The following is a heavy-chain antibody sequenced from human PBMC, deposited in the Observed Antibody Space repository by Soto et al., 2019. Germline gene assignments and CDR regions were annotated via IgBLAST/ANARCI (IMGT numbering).Heavy chain of an antibody. CDR2: ISYDGSNK. V-gene: IGHV3-30-3*01. J-gene: IGHJ5*02. Sequence: QVQLVESGGGVVQPGRSLRLSCAASGFTFSSYAMHWVRQAPGKGLEWVAVISYDGSNKYYADSVKGRFTISRDNSKNKLYLKMNSLRAEDTAVYYCAREAHGGYYDPRGWFDPWGQGTLVTVSS. CDR1: GFTFSSYA. CDR3: AREAHGGYYDPRGWFDP. D-gene: IGHD3-22*01.